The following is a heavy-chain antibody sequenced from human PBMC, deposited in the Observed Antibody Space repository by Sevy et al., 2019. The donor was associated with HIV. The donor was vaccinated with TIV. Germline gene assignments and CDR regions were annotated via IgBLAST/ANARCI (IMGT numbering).Heavy chain of an antibody. CDR1: GFTFSDYG. CDR3: ARVSTVGAMMDALDT. V-gene: IGHV3-30*03. Sequence: GGSRRLSCAASGFTFSDYGVHWVRQTPHKGLEWVAVMSIDGNDKHYADSARGRFTISRDKSKNTLFLELNSLRHEDTAVYFCARVSTVGAMMDALDTWGQGTMVTVSS. CDR2: MSIDGNDK. D-gene: IGHD3-16*01. J-gene: IGHJ3*02.